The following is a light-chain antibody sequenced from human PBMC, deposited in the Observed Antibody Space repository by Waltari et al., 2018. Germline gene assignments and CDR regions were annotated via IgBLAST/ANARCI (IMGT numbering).Light chain of an antibody. CDR3: QQYNTYPWT. CDR1: PVMNKD. CDR2: GSS. J-gene: IGKJ1*01. V-gene: IGKV1-16*01. Sequence: DIQMTQSPSSLSPSVGDRGTIPCRASPVMNKDLAWFQQKPGNAPKSLIHGSSRLQSGVPSRFSGSASGTDFTLTISSLQPDDFATYYCQQYNTYPWTFGQGTRVQIK.